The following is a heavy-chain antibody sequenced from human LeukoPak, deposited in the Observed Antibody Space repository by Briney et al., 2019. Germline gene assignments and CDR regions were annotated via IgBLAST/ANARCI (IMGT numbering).Heavy chain of an antibody. CDR3: ARVEEGYGSGRRENYYYYYMDV. CDR1: GGSIGSFF. Sequence: SETLSLTCTVSGGSIGSFFWSWIRQPPGKALEWIGYIHYSGSTSYNPSLKSRVTISVDTSKKQFSLKLSSVTAADTAVYYCARVEEGYGSGRRENYYYYYMDVWGKGTTVTISS. V-gene: IGHV4-59*01. J-gene: IGHJ6*03. CDR2: IHYSGST. D-gene: IGHD3-10*01.